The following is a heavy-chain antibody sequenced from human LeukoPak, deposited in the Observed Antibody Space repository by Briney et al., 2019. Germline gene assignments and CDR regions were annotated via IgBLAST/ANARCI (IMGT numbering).Heavy chain of an antibody. CDR1: GFTFSSYS. J-gene: IGHJ6*02. Sequence: PGGSLRLSCAASGFTFSSYSMNWVRQAPGKGLEWVSYISSSSSTIYYADSVKGRFTISRDNAKNSLYLQMNSLRDEDTAVYYCAKDLNGTPSGTGLDFWGQGTTVTVSS. CDR3: AKDLNGTPSGTGLDF. D-gene: IGHD1-14*01. V-gene: IGHV3-48*02. CDR2: ISSSSSTI.